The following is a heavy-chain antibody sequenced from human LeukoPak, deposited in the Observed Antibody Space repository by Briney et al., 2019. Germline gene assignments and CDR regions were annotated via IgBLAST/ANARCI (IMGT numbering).Heavy chain of an antibody. CDR2: IYYSGST. V-gene: IGHV4-59*01. J-gene: IGHJ4*02. Sequence: KTSETLSLTCTVSGGSISSYYWSWIRQPPGKGLEWIGYIYYSGSTNYNPYLKSRVTISVDTSKNQFSLKLSSVTAADTAVYYCARESGDHELFDYWGQGTLVTVSS. CDR1: GGSISSYY. CDR3: ARESGDHELFDY. D-gene: IGHD4-17*01.